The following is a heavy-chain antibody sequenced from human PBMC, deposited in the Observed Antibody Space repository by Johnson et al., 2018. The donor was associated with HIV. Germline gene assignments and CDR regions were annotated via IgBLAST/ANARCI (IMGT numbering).Heavy chain of an antibody. CDR3: ARVRTGDGSGYHDAFDI. J-gene: IGHJ3*02. CDR2: IQFDGSHK. Sequence: QVQLVESGGGVVPPGRSLRLSCVASGFTFSNYGMHWVRQAPGKGLEWVTFIQFDGSHKYSADFVKGRFTISRDTSKKSVFLQMNSLRVEDTALYYCARVRTGDGSGYHDAFDIWGQGTMVTVSS. D-gene: IGHD3-22*01. V-gene: IGHV3-33*01. CDR1: GFTFSNYG.